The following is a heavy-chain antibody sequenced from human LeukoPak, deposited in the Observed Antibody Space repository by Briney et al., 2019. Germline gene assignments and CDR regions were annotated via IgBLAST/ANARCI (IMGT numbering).Heavy chain of an antibody. Sequence: SETLSLTCAVYGGSFSGYYWSWIRQPPGKGLEWIGEINHSGSTNYNPSLKSRVTISVDTSKNQFSLKLSSVTAAGTAVYYCARGTPMVTFNYWGQGTLVTVSS. CDR3: ARGTPMVTFNY. V-gene: IGHV4-34*01. CDR2: INHSGST. CDR1: GGSFSGYY. D-gene: IGHD5-18*01. J-gene: IGHJ4*02.